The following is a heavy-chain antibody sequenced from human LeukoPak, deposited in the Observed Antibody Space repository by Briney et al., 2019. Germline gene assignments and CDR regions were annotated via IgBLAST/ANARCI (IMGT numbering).Heavy chain of an antibody. J-gene: IGHJ3*02. CDR3: ARDVVDNFYNNSVYYGRGVFDI. V-gene: IGHV4-59*02. Sequence: PSETLPLTCTVSGGSVSNYYWSWIRQPPGKVLEWIGYIFYSGSTSYNPSLKSRVTISSDTSKNQFSLRLTSVTAADTAVYYCARDVVDNFYNNSVYYGRGVFDIWGQGTMVTVSS. CDR1: GGSVSNYY. CDR2: IFYSGST. D-gene: IGHD3-22*01.